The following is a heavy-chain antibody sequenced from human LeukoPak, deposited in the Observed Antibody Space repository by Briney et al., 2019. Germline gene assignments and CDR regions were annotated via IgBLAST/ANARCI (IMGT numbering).Heavy chain of an antibody. J-gene: IGHJ4*02. V-gene: IGHV4-59*01. CDR3: AKSPRTVTTIFDY. CDR2: IHERGST. D-gene: IGHD5-12*01. Sequence: SETLSLTCTVSGDFISSYYWSWLRQSPGEGLEWIGYIHERGSTNHNPSLKSRVNMSVDTSKNQFSLKLTSVTAADTAVYFCAKSPRTVTTIFDYWGQGTLVTVSS. CDR1: GDFISSYY.